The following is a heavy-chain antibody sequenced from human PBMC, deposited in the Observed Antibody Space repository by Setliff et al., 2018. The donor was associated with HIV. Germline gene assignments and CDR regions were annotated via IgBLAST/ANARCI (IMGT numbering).Heavy chain of an antibody. CDR3: AIHYVWGSYRAYYFDY. J-gene: IGHJ4*02. V-gene: IGHV1-69-2*01. CDR2: VDPEDGET. Sequence: GASVKVSCKASGYTFTNYFMHWVRQAPGEGLEWVGRVDPEDGETRYAMKFQGSVTISADTSTDTTYLSLTSLRSQDTAVYYCAIHYVWGSYRAYYFDYWGQGTLVTVSS. D-gene: IGHD3-16*02. CDR1: GYTFTNYF.